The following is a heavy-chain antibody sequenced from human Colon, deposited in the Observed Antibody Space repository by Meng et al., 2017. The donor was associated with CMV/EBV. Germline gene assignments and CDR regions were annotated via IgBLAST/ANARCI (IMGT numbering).Heavy chain of an antibody. CDR1: GASLNNDNSF. V-gene: IGHV4-39*01. D-gene: IGHD4-17*01. CDR3: ARHETYYDYGDYVPQYYFDY. J-gene: IGHJ4*02. Sequence: SETLSLTCTVSGASLNNDNSFWGWIRQPPGKGPEWIASIFFSGTPFYNPSLRSRVTISVDKSKNQFSLRLTSVTAADTAIYYCARHETYYDYGDYVPQYYFDYWGQGALVTVSS. CDR2: IFFSGTP.